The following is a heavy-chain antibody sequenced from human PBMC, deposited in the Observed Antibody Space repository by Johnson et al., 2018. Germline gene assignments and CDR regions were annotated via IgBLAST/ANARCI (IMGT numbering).Heavy chain of an antibody. J-gene: IGHJ3*02. CDR3: AREAYSSGRAGIFHI. Sequence: QDQLVQSGGGVVQPGRSLRLCCAASGFTFRNYGMHWVRQAPGKGLEWVALIWYDGSNKHYADAVKGRFTISRDNSKNTVYLQMNSLRVEDTAVYYCAREAYSSGRAGIFHIWGQGTMVTVSS. CDR2: IWYDGSNK. V-gene: IGHV3-33*01. CDR1: GFTFRNYG. D-gene: IGHD6-19*01.